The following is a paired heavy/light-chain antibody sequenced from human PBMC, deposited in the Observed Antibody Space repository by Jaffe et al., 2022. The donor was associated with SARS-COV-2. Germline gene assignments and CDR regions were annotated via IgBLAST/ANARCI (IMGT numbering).Heavy chain of an antibody. J-gene: IGHJ4*02. CDR1: GFSFSSYV. CDR2: ISASGDRT. Sequence: EVQVLESGGGLVQPGGSLRLSCGASGFSFSSYVMSWVRQAPGKGLEWVSGISASGDRTYYADSVKGRFTISRDNSKKTLDLQMNGLRAEDTGVYYCTPPAVFFTDYWGRGTRVTVSS. D-gene: IGHD2-15*01. V-gene: IGHV3-23*01. CDR3: TPPAVFFTDY.
Light chain of an antibody. CDR2: AAS. V-gene: IGKV1-12*01. CDR1: QGISNW. Sequence: DIQMTQSPSSVSASVGDRVTIACRASQGISNWLAWYQQKPGKAPKLLIYAASSLQSGVPSRFSGSGSGTDFTLTISSLQPEDFATYYCQQTNDFPRAFGQGTKVEIK. CDR3: QQTNDFPRA. J-gene: IGKJ1*01.